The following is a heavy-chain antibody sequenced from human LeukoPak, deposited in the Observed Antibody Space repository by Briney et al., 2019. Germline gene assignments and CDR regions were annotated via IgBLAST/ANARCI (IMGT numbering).Heavy chain of an antibody. CDR2: IIPIFGTA. D-gene: IGHD6-6*01. CDR3: ARDLGYSSSFSFDY. V-gene: IGHV1-69*01. Sequence: SVKVSCKASGGTFSSYAISWVRQAPGQGLEWMGGIIPIFGTANYARKFQGRVTITADESTSTAYMELSSLRSEDTAVYYCARDLGYSSSFSFDYWGQGTLVTVSS. CDR1: GGTFSSYA. J-gene: IGHJ4*02.